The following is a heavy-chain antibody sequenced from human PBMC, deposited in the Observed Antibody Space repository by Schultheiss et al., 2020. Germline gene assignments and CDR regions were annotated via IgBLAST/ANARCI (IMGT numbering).Heavy chain of an antibody. D-gene: IGHD6-13*01. V-gene: IGHV3-23*01. CDR3: ARDESSYGSWCFDY. Sequence: GGSLRLSCAASGFTFSIYAMTWVRQAPGKGLEWVSVISSSGGSTYYADSVKGRFTISRDNSKNTLYLQMNSLRAEDTAVYYCARDESSYGSWCFDYWGQGTLVTVSS. J-gene: IGHJ4*02. CDR2: ISSSGGST. CDR1: GFTFSIYA.